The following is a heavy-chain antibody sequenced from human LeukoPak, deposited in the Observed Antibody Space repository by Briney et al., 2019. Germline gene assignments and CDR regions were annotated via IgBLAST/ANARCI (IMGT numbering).Heavy chain of an antibody. J-gene: IGHJ4*02. Sequence: SSETLSLTCTVSGYSISSGYYWGWIRQPPGKGLEWIGSIYHSGSTYYNPSLKSRVTISVDTSKNQFSLKLSSVTAADTAVYYCARDKSITMVRGVLDYWGQGTLVTVSS. D-gene: IGHD3-10*01. V-gene: IGHV4-38-2*02. CDR2: IYHSGST. CDR3: ARDKSITMVRGVLDY. CDR1: GYSISSGYY.